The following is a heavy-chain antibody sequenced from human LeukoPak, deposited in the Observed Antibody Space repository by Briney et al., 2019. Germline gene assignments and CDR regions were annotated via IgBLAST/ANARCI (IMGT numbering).Heavy chain of an antibody. J-gene: IGHJ4*02. D-gene: IGHD3-3*01. CDR3: ARERVKSVDY. CDR2: IYYSGTT. CDR1: GGSISSSGYY. Sequence: PSETLSLTCTVSGGSISSSGYYWGWIRQPPGKGLEWIGSIYYSGTTYYNPSLKSRVTMSVDTSKNQFSLRLSSVTAADTAVYYCARERVKSVDYWGQGTLVTVSS. V-gene: IGHV4-39*02.